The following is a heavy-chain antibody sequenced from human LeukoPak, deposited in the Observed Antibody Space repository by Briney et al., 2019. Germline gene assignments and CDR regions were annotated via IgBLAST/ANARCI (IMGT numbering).Heavy chain of an antibody. D-gene: IGHD3-10*01. CDR3: AKDRGLSLWFGVSNAFDM. Sequence: GGSLRLSCAASGFTFSSYGMHWVRQAPGKGLEWVAFIRFDGSNKYYADSVKGRFTISRDNSKNTLYLQMNSLRAEDTAVYYCAKDRGLSLWFGVSNAFDMWGKGTMVTVSS. CDR2: IRFDGSNK. CDR1: GFTFSSYG. J-gene: IGHJ3*02. V-gene: IGHV3-30*02.